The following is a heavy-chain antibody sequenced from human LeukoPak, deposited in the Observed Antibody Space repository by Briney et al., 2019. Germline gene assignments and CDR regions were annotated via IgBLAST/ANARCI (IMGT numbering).Heavy chain of an antibody. CDR3: ARGTVYYYDSSGPLRY. CDR2: IYYSGST. J-gene: IGHJ4*02. CDR1: GGSISSYY. D-gene: IGHD3-22*01. V-gene: IGHV4-59*12. Sequence: SETLSPTCTVSGGSISSYYWSWIRQPPGKGLEWIGYIYYSGSTNYNPSLKSRVTISVDTSKNQFSLKLSSVTAADTAVYYCARGTVYYYDSSGPLRYWGQGTLVTVSS.